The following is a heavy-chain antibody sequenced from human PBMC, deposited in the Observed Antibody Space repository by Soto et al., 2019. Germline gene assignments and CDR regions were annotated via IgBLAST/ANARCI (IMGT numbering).Heavy chain of an antibody. D-gene: IGHD4-17*01. V-gene: IGHV1-8*01. CDR2: MNPNSGNT. Sequence: GASVKVSCKASGYTFTSYDINWVRQATGQGLEWMGWMNPNSGNTGYAQKFQGRVTMTRNTSISTAYMELSNLKSEDTAVYYCARGHFIYGDYVDYYYYYMDVWGKGTTVTVSS. CDR1: GYTFTSYD. CDR3: ARGHFIYGDYVDYYYYYMDV. J-gene: IGHJ6*03.